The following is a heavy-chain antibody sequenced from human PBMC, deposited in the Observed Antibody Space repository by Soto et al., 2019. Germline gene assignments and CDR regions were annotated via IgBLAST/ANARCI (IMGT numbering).Heavy chain of an antibody. CDR3: ARDETVRGYYYYGMDV. CDR2: ISYDGSNK. J-gene: IGHJ6*02. Sequence: QVQLVESGGGVVQPGRSLRLSCAASGFTFSSYAMHWVRQAPGKGLEWVAVISYDGSNKYYADSVKGRFTISRDNSKNTLYLQMNSLRAEDTAVYYCARDETVRGYYYYGMDVWGQGTTVTVS. V-gene: IGHV3-30-3*01. CDR1: GFTFSSYA. D-gene: IGHD3-10*01.